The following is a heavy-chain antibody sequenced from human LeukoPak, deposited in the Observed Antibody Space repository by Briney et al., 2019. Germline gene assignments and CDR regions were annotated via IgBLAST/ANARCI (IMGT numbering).Heavy chain of an antibody. J-gene: IGHJ4*02. CDR3: ASSSCSSTSSYPPEDY. CDR1: GYTFTSYG. CDR2: ISAYNGNT. V-gene: IGHV1-18*01. D-gene: IGHD2-2*01. Sequence: ASVKVSCKASGYTFTSYGISWVRQAPGQGLERMGWISAYNGNTNYAQKLQGRVTMTTDTSTSTAYMELRSLRSDDTAVYYCASSSCSSTSSYPPEDYWGQGTLVTVSS.